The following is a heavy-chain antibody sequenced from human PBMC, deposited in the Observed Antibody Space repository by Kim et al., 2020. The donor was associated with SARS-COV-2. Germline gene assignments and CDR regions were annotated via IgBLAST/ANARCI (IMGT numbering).Heavy chain of an antibody. CDR3: ARETAVRSVIPSAFDI. CDR2: IGGNSEYI. CDR1: GFNFADYT. D-gene: IGHD3-10*02. J-gene: IGHJ3*02. Sequence: GGSLRLSCAASGFNFADYTMNWVRQAPGKGLEWVTAIGGNSEYIFYSDSVKGRFTVSRDNVKKSAFLEMSSLGAEDTAVYYCARETAVRSVIPSAFDIWGQGQRSSSL. V-gene: IGHV3-21*01.